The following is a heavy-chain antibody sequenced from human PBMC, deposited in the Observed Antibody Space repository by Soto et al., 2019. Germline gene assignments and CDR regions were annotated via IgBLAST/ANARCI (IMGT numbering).Heavy chain of an antibody. CDR3: APAPGYDYGDYGSLDY. V-gene: IGHV3-23*01. CDR2: ISGSGGST. Sequence: EVQLLESGGGLVQPGGSLRLSCAASGFTFSSYAMSWVRQAPGKGLEWVSAISGSGGSTYYADSVKGRFTISRDNSKNTMYLQMNSLRAEDTVVYYCAPAPGYDYGDYGSLDYWGQGTLVTVSS. D-gene: IGHD4-17*01. CDR1: GFTFSSYA. J-gene: IGHJ4*02.